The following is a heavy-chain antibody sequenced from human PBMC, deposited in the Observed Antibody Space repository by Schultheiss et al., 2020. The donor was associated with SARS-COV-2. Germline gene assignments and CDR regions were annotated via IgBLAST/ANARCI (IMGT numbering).Heavy chain of an antibody. CDR2: INHSGST. CDR1: GGSFSGYY. D-gene: IGHD1-14*01. CDR3: ASLTYRNYSFRYYYYYMDV. J-gene: IGHJ6*03. Sequence: SQTLSLTCAVYGGSFSGYYWSWIRQPPGKGLEWIGEINHSGSTNYNPSLKSRVTISVDTSKNQFSLKLSSVTAADTAVYYCASLTYRNYSFRYYYYYMDVWGKGTTVTVSS. V-gene: IGHV4-34*01.